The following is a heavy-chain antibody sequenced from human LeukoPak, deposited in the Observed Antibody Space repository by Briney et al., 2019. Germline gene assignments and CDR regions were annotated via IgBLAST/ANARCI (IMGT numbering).Heavy chain of an antibody. V-gene: IGHV3-23*01. D-gene: IGHD3-10*01. Sequence: PGGSLRLSCAASGFTFSNCAMNWVRQAPGKGLEWVSGIAKSGDSRDYADSVRGRFTISRDNSKNTLYLQMNSLRAEDTAVYYCAKARIYGSGSPFDYWGQGTLVTVSS. CDR2: IAKSGDSR. CDR1: GFTFSNCA. J-gene: IGHJ4*02. CDR3: AKARIYGSGSPFDY.